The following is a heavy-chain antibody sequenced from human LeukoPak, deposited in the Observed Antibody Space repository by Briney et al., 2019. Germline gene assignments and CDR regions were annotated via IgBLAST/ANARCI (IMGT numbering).Heavy chain of an antibody. V-gene: IGHV1-2*04. Sequence: ASVKVSCKASGYTFTAYYVHWVRQAPGQGLEWMGWINPNSGGTNYAQKFQGWVTMSRDTSISTAYMELSRLRSDDTAVYYCARDNKPNYYYYGMDVWGQETTVTVSS. CDR3: ARDNKPNYYYYGMDV. J-gene: IGHJ6*02. D-gene: IGHD2/OR15-2a*01. CDR1: GYTFTAYY. CDR2: INPNSGGT.